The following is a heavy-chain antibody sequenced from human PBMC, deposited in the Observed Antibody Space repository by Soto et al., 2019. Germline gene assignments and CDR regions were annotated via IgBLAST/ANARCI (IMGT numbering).Heavy chain of an antibody. J-gene: IGHJ4*02. CDR3: ARASIEYSSSYYFDY. V-gene: IGHV4-59*01. CDR1: GGSISSYY. Sequence: QVQLQESGPGLVKPSETLSLTCTVSGGSISSYYWSWIRQPPGKGLEWIGYIYYSGSTNYNPSLKSRVTISVDTSKIQFSLKLSSVTAADTAVYYCARASIEYSSSYYFDYWGQGTLVTVSS. D-gene: IGHD6-6*01. CDR2: IYYSGST.